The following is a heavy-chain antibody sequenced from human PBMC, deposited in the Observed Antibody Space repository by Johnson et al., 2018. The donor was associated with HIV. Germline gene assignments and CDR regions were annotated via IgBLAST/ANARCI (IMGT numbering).Heavy chain of an antibody. V-gene: IGHV3-13*01. CDR1: GFTLSGND. CDR2: IGAGGDT. Sequence: VQLVESGGGLVQPGGSLRLSCAVSGFTLSGNDRHWVRQVTGKGLEWVSVIGAGGDTQYAGSVKGRFTISSEHVKNTLYLQMNTLRAEDTAVYYCARGVRTFDMWGQGTMVAVSP. J-gene: IGHJ3*02. CDR3: ARGVRTFDM. D-gene: IGHD3-16*01.